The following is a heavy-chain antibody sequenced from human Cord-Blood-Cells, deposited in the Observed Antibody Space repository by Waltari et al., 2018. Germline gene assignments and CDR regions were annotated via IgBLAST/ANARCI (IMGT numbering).Heavy chain of an antibody. Sequence: QVQLQESGPGLVKPSETLSLTCPVSGGSIRSYYWSWLRQPPGKGLEWIGYIYYSGSTNYNPSLKSRVTISVDTSKNQFSLKLSSVTAADTAVYYCARQGRGGAFDYWGQGTLVTVSS. CDR1: GGSIRSYY. V-gene: IGHV4-59*01. J-gene: IGHJ4*02. D-gene: IGHD1-26*01. CDR2: IYYSGST. CDR3: ARQGRGGAFDY.